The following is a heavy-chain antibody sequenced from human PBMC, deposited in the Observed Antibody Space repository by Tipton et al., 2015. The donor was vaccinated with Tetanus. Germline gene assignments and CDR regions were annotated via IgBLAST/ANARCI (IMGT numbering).Heavy chain of an antibody. V-gene: IGHV4-59*08. Sequence: TLSLTCTVSGGSISSYYWSWIRQPPGKGLEWIGYIYYSGSTNYNPSLKSRVTISVDTPKNQFSLKLSSVTAADTAVYYCARHAARNSDFDYWGQGTLVTVSS. J-gene: IGHJ4*02. D-gene: IGHD6-25*01. CDR2: IYYSGST. CDR3: ARHAARNSDFDY. CDR1: GGSISSYY.